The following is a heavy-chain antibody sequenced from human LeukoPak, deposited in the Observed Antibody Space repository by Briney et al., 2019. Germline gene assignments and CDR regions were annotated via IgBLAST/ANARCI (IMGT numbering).Heavy chain of an antibody. V-gene: IGHV5-51*03. CDR1: GYSFTSFW. CDR3: ARVGTQYCSSPSCFPHFDY. CDR2: SYPGDSDT. D-gene: IGHD2-2*01. J-gene: IGHJ4*02. Sequence: GESLKISCKGSGYSFTSFWIAWVRQMPGKGLEWMGISYPGDSDTRYSPSFQGQVTISADKSISTAYLQWSSLKASDTAMYYCARVGTQYCSSPSCFPHFDYWGQGTLVTVSS.